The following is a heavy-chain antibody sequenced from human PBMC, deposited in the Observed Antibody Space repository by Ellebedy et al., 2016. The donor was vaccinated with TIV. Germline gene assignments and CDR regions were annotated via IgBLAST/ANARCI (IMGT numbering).Heavy chain of an antibody. CDR1: GGSFSGYY. J-gene: IGHJ4*02. V-gene: IGHV4-34*01. Sequence: MPGGSLRLSCAVYGGSFSGYYWSWIRQPPGKGLEWIGEINHSGSTNYNPSLKSRVTISVDTSKNQFSLKLSSVTAADTAVYYCARDLFGYSSGWYFDYWGQGTLVTVSS. CDR3: ARDLFGYSSGWYFDY. CDR2: INHSGST. D-gene: IGHD6-19*01.